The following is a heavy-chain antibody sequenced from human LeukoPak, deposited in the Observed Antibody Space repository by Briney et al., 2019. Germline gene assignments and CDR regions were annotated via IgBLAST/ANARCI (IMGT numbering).Heavy chain of an antibody. V-gene: IGHV3-9*01. Sequence: PGGSLRLSCAASGFTFDDYAMHWVRQAPGKGLEWVSGISWSSGSIGYADSVKGRFTISRDNAKNSLYLQMNSLRAEDTALYYCAKVRAALDYYFDYWGQGTLVTVSS. CDR1: GFTFDDYA. J-gene: IGHJ4*02. D-gene: IGHD6-6*01. CDR2: ISWSSGSI. CDR3: AKVRAALDYYFDY.